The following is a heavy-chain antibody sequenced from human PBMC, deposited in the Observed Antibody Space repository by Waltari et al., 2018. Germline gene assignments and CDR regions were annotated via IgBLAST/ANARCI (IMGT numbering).Heavy chain of an antibody. D-gene: IGHD3-10*01. CDR2: INYSGFT. CDR3: ARLPSASGSFGWFDP. Sequence: SWIRQHEEKGLEWIGYINYSGFTKYTPSLQSRVIISVDTSQNQFSLQLSSVTAADTAVYFCARLPSASGSFGWFDPWGLGALVTVSS. J-gene: IGHJ5*02. V-gene: IGHV4-31*02.